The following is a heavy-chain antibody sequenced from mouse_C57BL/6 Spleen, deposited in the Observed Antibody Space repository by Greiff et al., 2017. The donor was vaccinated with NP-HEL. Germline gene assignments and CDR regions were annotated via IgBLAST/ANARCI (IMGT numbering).Heavy chain of an antibody. D-gene: IGHD4-1*01. J-gene: IGHJ4*01. CDR2: IHPNSGST. Sequence: VQLQQPGAELVKPGASVKLSCKASGYTFTSYWMHWVKQRPGQGLEWIGMIHPNSGSTNYNEKFKSKATLTVDKSSSTAYMQLSSLTSEDAAVYYCARNWDDHYAMDYWGQGTSVTVSS. V-gene: IGHV1-64*01. CDR1: GYTFTSYW. CDR3: ARNWDDHYAMDY.